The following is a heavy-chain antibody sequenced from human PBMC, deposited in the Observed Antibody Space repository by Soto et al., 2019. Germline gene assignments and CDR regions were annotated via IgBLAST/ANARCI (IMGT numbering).Heavy chain of an antibody. CDR3: ARGGTYLFDS. D-gene: IGHD1-26*01. Sequence: QVQLQESGPGLVKPSETLSLGGTVSGAPITNFYWSWIRQSAGKGLEWIGRIYTRGTTDYNPSLKSRVTVSIDMSKNQVSLELTSVTAADTALYFCARGGTYLFDSWGQGTLVTVSS. J-gene: IGHJ4*02. V-gene: IGHV4-4*07. CDR1: GAPITNFY. CDR2: IYTRGTT.